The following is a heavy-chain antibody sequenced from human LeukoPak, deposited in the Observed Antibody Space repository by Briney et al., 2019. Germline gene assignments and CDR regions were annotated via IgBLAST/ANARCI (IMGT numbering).Heavy chain of an antibody. Sequence: GGSLTLSCAASGFTVSNDYMAWVRQAPGRGLEWVSLIYGDGTTFYTDSVKGRFTISRDNFKNTMYLQMNSLRPEDTALYYCVRDRAGAQNWVPLDPWGQGTLVTVSS. CDR2: IYGDGTT. J-gene: IGHJ5*02. V-gene: IGHV3-66*02. CDR1: GFTVSNDY. CDR3: VRDRAGAQNWVPLDP. D-gene: IGHD7-27*01.